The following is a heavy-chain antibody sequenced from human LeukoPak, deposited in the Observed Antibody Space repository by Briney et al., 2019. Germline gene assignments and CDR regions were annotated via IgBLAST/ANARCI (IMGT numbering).Heavy chain of an antibody. CDR2: ISYDGSNK. D-gene: IGHD4-17*01. CDR1: GFTFSSYG. J-gene: IGHJ5*02. V-gene: IGHV3-30*18. CDR3: AKDYGDYGGFDP. Sequence: RPGGSLRLSCAASGFTFSSYGMHWVRQAPGKGLEWVAVISYDGSNKYYADSVKGRFTISRDNSKNTLYLQMNSLGAEDTAVYYCAKDYGDYGGFDPWGQGTLVTVSS.